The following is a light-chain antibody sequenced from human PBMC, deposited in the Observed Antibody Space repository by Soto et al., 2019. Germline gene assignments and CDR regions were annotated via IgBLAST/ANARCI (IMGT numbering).Light chain of an antibody. CDR2: ATS. CDR3: LQDYSYPRT. CDR1: QDIRTE. Sequence: AIQMTQSPSSLSASVGDRVTITCRASQDIRTELGWYQQKPGNAPKLLIYATSILQSGVPSRFSGIGSGTDFTLTINSLQPEDFATYYCLQDYSYPRTFGQGTKVEIK. V-gene: IGKV1-6*01. J-gene: IGKJ1*01.